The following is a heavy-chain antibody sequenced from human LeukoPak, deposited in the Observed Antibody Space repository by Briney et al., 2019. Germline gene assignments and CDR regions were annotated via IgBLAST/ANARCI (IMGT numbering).Heavy chain of an antibody. J-gene: IGHJ4*02. Sequence: GGSLRLSCVASGFTFSSYWMSWVRQPPGKGLEWVANIKEDGSEKYYVDSVKGRFTISRDKAKNTLYLQMNSLRAEDTAVYYCARKPTGDFWSGYRYYFDYWGQGTLVTVSS. CDR3: ARKPTGDFWSGYRYYFDY. CDR1: GFTFSSYW. V-gene: IGHV3-7*03. D-gene: IGHD3-3*01. CDR2: IKEDGSEK.